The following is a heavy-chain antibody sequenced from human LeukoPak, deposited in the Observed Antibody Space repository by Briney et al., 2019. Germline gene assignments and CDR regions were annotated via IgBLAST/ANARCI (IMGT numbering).Heavy chain of an antibody. J-gene: IGHJ4*02. CDR1: GCTFTGYY. V-gene: IGHV1-2*02. Sequence: GASVKVSCKASGCTFTGYYMHWVRQAPGQGLEWMGWINPNSGGTNYAQKFQGKVTMTRDTSISTAYMELSRLRSDDTAVYYCARAPYYDFWSGYYPTSYYFDYWGQGTLVTVSS. D-gene: IGHD3-3*01. CDR2: INPNSGGT. CDR3: ARAPYYDFWSGYYPTSYYFDY.